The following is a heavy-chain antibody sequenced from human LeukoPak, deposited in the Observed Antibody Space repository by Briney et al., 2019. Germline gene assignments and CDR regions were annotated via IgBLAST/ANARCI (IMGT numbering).Heavy chain of an antibody. CDR2: IIPILGIA. J-gene: IGHJ4*02. CDR1: GGTFSSYA. V-gene: IGHV1-69*04. CDR3: ARAYAYCSSTSCYGYYFDY. Sequence: SVKVSCKASGGTFSSYAISWVRQAPGQGLEWMGRIIPILGIANYAQKFQGRVTITADKPTSTAYMELSSLRSEDTAVYYCARAYAYCSSTSCYGYYFDYWGQGTLVTVSS. D-gene: IGHD2-2*01.